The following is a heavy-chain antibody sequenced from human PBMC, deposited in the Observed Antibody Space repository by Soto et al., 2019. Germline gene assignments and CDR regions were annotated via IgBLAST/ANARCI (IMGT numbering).Heavy chain of an antibody. CDR1: GYTFTSYG. D-gene: IGHD1-1*01. V-gene: IGHV1-18*04. Sequence: ASVKVSCKASGYTFTSYGFNWVRQAPGQGLEWMGWISAYNGNTNYAQKLQGRVTVTTDTSTNTGYMELRSLRSDDTAVYYCARGQLQSDFDYWGQGTLVTVSS. J-gene: IGHJ4*02. CDR3: ARGQLQSDFDY. CDR2: ISAYNGNT.